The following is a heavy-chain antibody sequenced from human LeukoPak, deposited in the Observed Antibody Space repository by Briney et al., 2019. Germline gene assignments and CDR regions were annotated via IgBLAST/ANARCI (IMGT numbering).Heavy chain of an antibody. CDR3: ASTFMTTVQFDY. Sequence: SETLSLTCNVTGGSISPYYWSWIRQPPGKGLEWIGYIYYSGSTYYNPSLKSRVTISVDTSKNQFSLKLSSVTAADTAVYYCASTFMTTVQFDYWGQGTLVTVSS. CDR2: IYYSGST. J-gene: IGHJ4*02. V-gene: IGHV4-59*06. D-gene: IGHD4-17*01. CDR1: GGSISPYY.